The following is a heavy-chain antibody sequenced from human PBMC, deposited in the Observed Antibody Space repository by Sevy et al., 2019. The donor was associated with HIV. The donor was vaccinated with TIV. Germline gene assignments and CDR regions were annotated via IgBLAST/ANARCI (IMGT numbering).Heavy chain of an antibody. CDR1: GFTLSTSA. V-gene: IGHV3-21*06. CDR2: IRSSSGYI. CDR3: AGRSGGYDWD. J-gene: IGHJ4*02. D-gene: IGHD5-12*01. Sequence: GGSLRLSCAASGFTLSTSAMNWVRQAPGKGLEWVSSIRSSSGYIFYADSVKGRFTISRDNAKNSLFLQMNSLRADGTAIYYCAGRSGGYDWDWGQGTLVTVSS.